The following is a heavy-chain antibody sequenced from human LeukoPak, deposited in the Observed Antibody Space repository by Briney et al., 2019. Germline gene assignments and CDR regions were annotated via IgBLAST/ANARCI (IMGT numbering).Heavy chain of an antibody. CDR1: GFTFSSYS. D-gene: IGHD3-22*01. V-gene: IGHV3-21*01. CDR2: ISSSSSYI. CDR3: AKGPHYYDSSGYYSGYYYYMDV. Sequence: GGSLRLSCAASGFTFSSYSMNWVRQAPGKGLEWVSSISSSSSYIYYADSVKGRFTISRDNAKNSLYLQMNSLRAEDTAVYYCAKGPHYYDSSGYYSGYYYYMDVWGKGTTVTVSS. J-gene: IGHJ6*03.